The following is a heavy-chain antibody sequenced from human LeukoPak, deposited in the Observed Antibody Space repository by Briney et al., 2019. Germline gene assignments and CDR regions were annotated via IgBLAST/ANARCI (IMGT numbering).Heavy chain of an antibody. Sequence: GESLRLSCAASGFTFSSYAMHWVRQAPGKGLEWVAVISYDGSNKYYADSVKGRFTISRDNSKTTLYLQMNSLRAEDTAVYYCARDREWLVRLPDLWGRGTLVTVSS. CDR3: ARDREWLVRLPDL. CDR2: ISYDGSNK. D-gene: IGHD6-19*01. CDR1: GFTFSSYA. V-gene: IGHV3-30*04. J-gene: IGHJ2*01.